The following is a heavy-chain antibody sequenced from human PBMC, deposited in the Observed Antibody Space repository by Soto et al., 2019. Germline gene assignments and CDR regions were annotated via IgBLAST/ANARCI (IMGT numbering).Heavy chain of an antibody. V-gene: IGHV1-18*01. J-gene: IGHJ4*02. CDR1: GYTFTSYG. D-gene: IGHD2-2*01. Sequence: ASVKVSCKASGYTFTSYGISWVRQAPGQGLEWMGWISAYNGNTNYAQKLQGRVTMTTDTSTSTAYMELRSLRSDDTAVYYCARDAPIVVVPAAMSPPYYFDYWGQGTLVTVSS. CDR3: ARDAPIVVVPAAMSPPYYFDY. CDR2: ISAYNGNT.